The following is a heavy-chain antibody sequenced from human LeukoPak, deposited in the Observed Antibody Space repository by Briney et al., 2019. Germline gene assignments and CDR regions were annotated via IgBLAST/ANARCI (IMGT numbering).Heavy chain of an antibody. CDR1: GGSISSGSYY. V-gene: IGHV4-30-4*08. D-gene: IGHD4-23*01. CDR3: ARADYGGNSVSDP. J-gene: IGHJ5*02. CDR2: IYYSGST. Sequence: PSETLSLTCTVSGGSISSGSYYWSWIRQPPGKGLEWIGYIYYSGSTYYTPSLKSRVTISVDTSKNQFSLKLSSVTAADTAVYYCARADYGGNSVSDPWGQGTLVTVSS.